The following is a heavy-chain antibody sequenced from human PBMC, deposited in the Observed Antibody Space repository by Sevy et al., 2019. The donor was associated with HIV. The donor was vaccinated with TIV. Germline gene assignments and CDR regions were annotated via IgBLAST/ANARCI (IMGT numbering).Heavy chain of an antibody. CDR1: GFNLSSYW. CDR2: IKQDGSEK. CDR3: ARVGTRPKIYYFDY. V-gene: IGHV3-7*01. Sequence: GGSLRLSCAASGFNLSSYWMSWVRQAPGKGLEWVANIKQDGSEKYYVDSVKGRFTISRDNAKNSLYLQMNSLRAEDTAVYYCARVGTRPKIYYFDYWGQGTLVTVSS. D-gene: IGHD1-26*01. J-gene: IGHJ4*02.